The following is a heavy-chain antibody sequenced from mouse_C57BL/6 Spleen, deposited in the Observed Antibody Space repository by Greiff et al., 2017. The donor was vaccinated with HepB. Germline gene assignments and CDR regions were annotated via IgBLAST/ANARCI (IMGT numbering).Heavy chain of an antibody. CDR1: GFNIKDDY. CDR2: IDPENGDT. Sequence: VQLQQSGAELVRPGASVKLSCTASGFNIKDDYMHWVKQRPEQGLEWIGWIDPENGDTEYASKFQGKATITADTSSNTAYLQLSSLTSEDTAVYYCTGGSRGYFDVWGTGTTVTVSS. V-gene: IGHV14-4*01. CDR3: TGGSRGYFDV. J-gene: IGHJ1*03.